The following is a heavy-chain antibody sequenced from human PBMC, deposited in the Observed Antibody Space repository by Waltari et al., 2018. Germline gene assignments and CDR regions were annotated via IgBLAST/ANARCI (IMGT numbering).Heavy chain of an antibody. J-gene: IGHJ5*02. CDR1: GYIFTNYG. V-gene: IGHV1-18*04. Sequence: QVQLVQSGAEVKKPGASLKVSCKASGYIFTNYGISWVRQAPGQGLEWMGWISGNNGHTNVAQKFLGRLTMGKDTSTNTVYMELSRLTSDDTAVCYCAKDRHQLIEEGFLLALDPWGQGTLVTVSS. CDR3: AKDRHQLIEEGFLLALDP. D-gene: IGHD2-2*01. CDR2: ISGNNGHT.